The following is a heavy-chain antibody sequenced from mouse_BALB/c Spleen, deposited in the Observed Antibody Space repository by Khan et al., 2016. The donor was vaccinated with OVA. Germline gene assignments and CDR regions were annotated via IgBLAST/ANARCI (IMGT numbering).Heavy chain of an antibody. D-gene: IGHD2-3*01. Sequence: EVELVESGGGLVQPGGSRKLSCAASGFTFSGFGMHWVRQAPEKGLEWVAYISSGSSTIYYADTVKGRFTISRDNPKNTLFQQMASLRSEDTAMYYCARTGYYYFDYWGQGTTLTVSS. CDR2: ISSGSSTI. CDR1: GFTFSGFG. J-gene: IGHJ2*01. V-gene: IGHV5-17*02. CDR3: ARTGYYYFDY.